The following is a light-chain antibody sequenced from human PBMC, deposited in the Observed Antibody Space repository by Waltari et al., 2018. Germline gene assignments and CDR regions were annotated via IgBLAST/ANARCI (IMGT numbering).Light chain of an antibody. CDR2: DVS. V-gene: IGLV2-14*01. Sequence: QSALTQPASVSGSPGQPVTIFCAGTSNDVGGYNSVSWYQEHPGQAPRVIIYDVSDRPSRVSDRFSGSKAGNTASLTISGLQAEDEADYYCSSQSSNDVVLFGGGTKLTVL. CDR3: SSQSSNDVVL. J-gene: IGLJ2*01. CDR1: SNDVGGYNS.